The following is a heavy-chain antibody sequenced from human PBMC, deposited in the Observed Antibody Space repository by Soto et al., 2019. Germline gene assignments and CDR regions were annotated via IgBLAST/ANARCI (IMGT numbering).Heavy chain of an antibody. V-gene: IGHV3-74*03. Sequence: EVQLLESGGGLVQPGGSLRLSCAASGFTFSSHWMHWVRQVPGKGLVWLSRINTDGGSTTYVDSVKGRFTTSRDNAKNTLYLEMNSLRAEDTAVYYCASGDTAMVHDYWGQGTLVTVSS. J-gene: IGHJ4*02. CDR1: GFTFSSHW. CDR3: ASGDTAMVHDY. D-gene: IGHD5-18*01. CDR2: INTDGGST.